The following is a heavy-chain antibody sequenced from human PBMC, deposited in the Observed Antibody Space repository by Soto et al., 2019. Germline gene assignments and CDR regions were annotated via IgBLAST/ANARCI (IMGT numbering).Heavy chain of an antibody. CDR2: IYYSGST. Sequence: SETLSLTCTVSGGSISSCGYYWSWIRQHPGKGLEWIGYIYYSGSTYYNPSLKSRVTISVDTSKNQFSLKLSSVTAADTAVYYCAREGGFWSGPNDAFVIWGQGTMVTVSS. CDR1: GGSISSCGYY. D-gene: IGHD3-3*01. J-gene: IGHJ3*02. V-gene: IGHV4-31*03. CDR3: AREGGFWSGPNDAFVI.